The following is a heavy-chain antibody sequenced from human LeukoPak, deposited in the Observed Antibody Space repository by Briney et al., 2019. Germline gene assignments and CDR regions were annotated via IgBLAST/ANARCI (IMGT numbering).Heavy chain of an antibody. CDR1: GYTFSAYY. Sequence: ASVKVSCKASGYTFSAYYIHWLRQAPGQGLEWMGWINVNSGDTNSAPNFQGRVTLTRDMSSNTAYMEVTKLTLDDTAVFYCARDVGLDFWGQGTLVTVSS. V-gene: IGHV1-2*02. CDR2: INVNSGDT. CDR3: ARDVGLDF. D-gene: IGHD3-16*01. J-gene: IGHJ4*02.